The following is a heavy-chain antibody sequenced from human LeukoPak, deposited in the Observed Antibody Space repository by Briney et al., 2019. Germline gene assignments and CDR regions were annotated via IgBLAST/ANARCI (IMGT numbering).Heavy chain of an antibody. CDR2: IKQDGSEK. CDR3: AKSESRLAMDALDY. CDR1: GFTFSSYW. D-gene: IGHD5-18*01. J-gene: IGHJ4*02. V-gene: IGHV3-7*03. Sequence: GGSLRLSCAASGFTFSSYWMSWVRQAPGKGLEWVANIKQDGSEKYYVGSVKGRFTISRDNAKNSLYLQMNSLRAEDMALYYCAKSESRLAMDALDYWGQGTLVTVSS.